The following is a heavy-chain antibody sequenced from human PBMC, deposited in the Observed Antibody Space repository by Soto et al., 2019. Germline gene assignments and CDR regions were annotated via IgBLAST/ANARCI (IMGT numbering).Heavy chain of an antibody. CDR3: AKDIVRYTYGACDY. D-gene: IGHD5-18*01. J-gene: IGHJ4*02. Sequence: QVQLVESGGAVVQPGTSLRLSCAASGFTFNTYGMYWVRQAPGKGLEWVAAISYDGINKYHAYSVKGRFTISRDKSKNTLDLQMNSLRVEAAAVYYCAKDIVRYTYGACDYWCQGALVTVSS. CDR2: ISYDGINK. V-gene: IGHV3-30*18. CDR1: GFTFNTYG.